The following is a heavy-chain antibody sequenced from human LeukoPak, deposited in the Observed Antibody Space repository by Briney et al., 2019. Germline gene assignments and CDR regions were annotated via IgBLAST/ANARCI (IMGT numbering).Heavy chain of an antibody. CDR2: IHSGGNR. CDR1: GFSVSTSY. D-gene: IGHD1-26*01. V-gene: IGHV3-53*01. CDR3: ARGPAGWELEWDTGFDY. J-gene: IGHJ4*02. Sequence: GGSLRLSCAASGFSVSTSYISWVRQAPGKGLEWVSIIHSGGNRYYADSVKGRFTISRDNSKNTLYLQMNSLRVEDTAVYYCARGPAGWELEWDTGFDYWGQGTLVTVSS.